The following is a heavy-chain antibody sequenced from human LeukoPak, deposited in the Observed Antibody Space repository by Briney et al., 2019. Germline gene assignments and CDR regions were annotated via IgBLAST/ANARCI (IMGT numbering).Heavy chain of an antibody. Sequence: GGSLRLSCAASGFTFSSYAMSWVRQAPGKGLEWVSAISGSGGSAYYADSVKGRFTISRDNSKNTLYLQMNSLRAEDTAVYYCAKTTVVTYTFDYWGQGTLVTVSS. V-gene: IGHV3-23*01. J-gene: IGHJ4*02. CDR3: AKTTVVTYTFDY. D-gene: IGHD4-23*01. CDR2: ISGSGGSA. CDR1: GFTFSSYA.